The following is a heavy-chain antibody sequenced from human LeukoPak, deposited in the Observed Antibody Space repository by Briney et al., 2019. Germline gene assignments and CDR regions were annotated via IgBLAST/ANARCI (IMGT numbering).Heavy chain of an antibody. Sequence: KPSETLSLTCTVSGGSISTFYWTWIRQPPGKGLEWIGYMYYSGITKYNPSLKSRVSISVDTSRSQFSLNLSSMTVADTAEYYCVAEKGGTMNYWGQGILVTVSS. D-gene: IGHD2-15*01. V-gene: IGHV4-59*01. CDR1: GGSISTFY. CDR3: VAEKGGTMNY. CDR2: MYYSGIT. J-gene: IGHJ4*02.